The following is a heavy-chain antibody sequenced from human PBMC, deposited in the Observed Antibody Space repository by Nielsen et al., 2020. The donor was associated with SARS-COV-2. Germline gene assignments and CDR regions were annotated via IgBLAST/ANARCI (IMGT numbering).Heavy chain of an antibody. CDR3: ARAGYSTTWGFDY. V-gene: IGHV3-21*01. D-gene: IGHD6-13*01. CDR1: GFTFSSYG. Sequence: GESLKISCAASGFTFSSYGINWVRPAPGKGLEWVSSISSSSSYKHYADSVKGRFTISRDNDQNSLYLQINRRRADETAVYYCARAGYSTTWGFDYWGQGTLVTVSS. J-gene: IGHJ4*02. CDR2: ISSSSSYK.